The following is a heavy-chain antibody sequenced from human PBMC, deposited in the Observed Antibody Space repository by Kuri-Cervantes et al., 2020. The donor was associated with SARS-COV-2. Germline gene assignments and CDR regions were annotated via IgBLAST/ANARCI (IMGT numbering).Heavy chain of an antibody. V-gene: IGHV4-34*01. J-gene: IGHJ6*02. CDR2: IYYSGST. Sequence: SQTLSLTCAVYGGSFSGYYWSWIRQPPGKGLEWIGSIYYSGSTYYNPSLKSRVTISVDTSKNQFSLKLSSVTAADTAVYYCARLYGDSKDYYYYGMDVWGQGTTVTVSS. D-gene: IGHD4-17*01. CDR3: ARLYGDSKDYYYYGMDV. CDR1: GGSFSGYY.